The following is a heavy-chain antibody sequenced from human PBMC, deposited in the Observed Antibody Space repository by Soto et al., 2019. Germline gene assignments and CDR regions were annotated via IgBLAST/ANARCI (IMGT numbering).Heavy chain of an antibody. D-gene: IGHD3-9*01. J-gene: IGHJ4*02. Sequence: GGSLRLSCAASGFSFGSYALSWVRQAPGKGLEWVSYISSSGSTIYYADSVKGRFTISRDNAKNSLYLQMNSLRAEDTAVYYCARVNKLRYFLDYWGQGTLVTVSS. CDR1: GFSFGSYA. V-gene: IGHV3-48*04. CDR3: ARVNKLRYFLDY. CDR2: ISSSGSTI.